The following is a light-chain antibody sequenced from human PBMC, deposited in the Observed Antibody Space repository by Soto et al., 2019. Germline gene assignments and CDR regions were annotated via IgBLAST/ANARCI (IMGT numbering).Light chain of an antibody. Sequence: QSVLTQPPSASGSPGQSVTISCTGTSSDVGAYKYVSWYQQYPGKAPKLMIYEVSKRPSGVPDRFSGSKSGNTASLTVSGLQAEDEADYYRTSDLGSHNLVFGGGTKLTVL. V-gene: IGLV2-8*01. CDR1: SSDVGAYKY. J-gene: IGLJ2*01. CDR2: EVS. CDR3: TSDLGSHNLV.